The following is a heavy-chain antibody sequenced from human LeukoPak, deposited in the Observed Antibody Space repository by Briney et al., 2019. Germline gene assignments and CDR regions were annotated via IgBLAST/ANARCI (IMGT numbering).Heavy chain of an antibody. CDR1: GGSIRNY. CDR2: IYTSGST. V-gene: IGHV4-4*07. J-gene: IGHJ5*02. D-gene: IGHD4-23*01. Sequence: PSETLSLTCTVSGGSIRNYWSWIRQPAGKGLEWIGRIYTSGSTNYNPSLKSRVTMSVDTSKNQFSLKLSSVTAADTAVYYCARGVTTGVDWFDPWGQGTLVTVSS. CDR3: ARGVTTGVDWFDP.